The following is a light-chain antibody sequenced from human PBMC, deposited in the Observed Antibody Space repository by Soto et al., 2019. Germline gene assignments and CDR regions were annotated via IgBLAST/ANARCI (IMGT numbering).Light chain of an antibody. CDR3: QQYSKWPLT. CDR1: QSVSSY. V-gene: IGKV3-15*01. Sequence: IVLAQPRGTLSLSPGQGGTLSGRASQSVSSYLAWYQQKPGQAPRLLIYSASTRATGIPARFSGSGSGTEFILTISSLQSEDFAVYYCQQYSKWPLTFGGGTKVDIK. J-gene: IGKJ4*01. CDR2: SAS.